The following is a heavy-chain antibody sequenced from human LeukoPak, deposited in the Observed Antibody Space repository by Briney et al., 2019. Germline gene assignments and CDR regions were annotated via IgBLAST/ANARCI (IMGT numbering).Heavy chain of an antibody. CDR1: GFTFSSYG. D-gene: IGHD3-22*01. CDR3: AKGLAYYYDSSGYQIDY. CDR2: ISYDGSNK. V-gene: IGHV3-30*18. Sequence: GGSLRLSCAASGFTFSSYGMHWVRQAPGKGLEWVAVISYDGSNKYYADSVKGRFTISRDNSKNTLYLQMNSLRAEDTAVYYCAKGLAYYYDSSGYQIDYWGQGTLVTVSS. J-gene: IGHJ4*02.